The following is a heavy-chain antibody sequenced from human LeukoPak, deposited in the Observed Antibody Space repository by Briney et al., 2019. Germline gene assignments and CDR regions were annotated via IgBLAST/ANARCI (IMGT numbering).Heavy chain of an antibody. V-gene: IGHV3-7*01. CDR2: IKQDGSEK. CDR1: GFTFGRYW. Sequence: GGSLRLSCAASGFTFGRYWMSWVRQAPGKGLEWVAIIKQDGSEKYYVDSVKGRFTISRDNAKNSLYLQMNSLRAEGTAVYYCARDYYTDSSGLFDYWGQGTLVTVSS. J-gene: IGHJ4*02. CDR3: ARDYYTDSSGLFDY. D-gene: IGHD3-22*01.